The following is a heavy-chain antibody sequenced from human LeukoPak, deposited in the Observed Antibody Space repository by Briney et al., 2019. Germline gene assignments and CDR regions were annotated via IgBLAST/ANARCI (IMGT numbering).Heavy chain of an antibody. CDR3: ARIGTDSWSGLYYGMDV. Sequence: GGSLRLSCAASDFTFSSYGMNWVRQAPGKGLEWVSFVSSSSSYINYADSVKGRFTIPRDDAKNSLYLQMNSLRAEDTAVYYCARIGTDSWSGLYYGMDVWGQGTTVTVSS. V-gene: IGHV3-21*01. J-gene: IGHJ6*02. D-gene: IGHD3-3*01. CDR1: DFTFSSYG. CDR2: VSSSSSYI.